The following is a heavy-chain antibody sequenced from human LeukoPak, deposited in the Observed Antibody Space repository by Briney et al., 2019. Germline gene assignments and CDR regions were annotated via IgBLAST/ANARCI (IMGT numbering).Heavy chain of an antibody. CDR1: GFTFSSYD. J-gene: IGHJ6*02. V-gene: IGHV3-13*01. Sequence: GGSLRLSCAASGFTFSSYDMHWVRQATGKGLEWVSAIGTAGDTYYPGSVKGRFTISRENAKNYLYLQMNSLRAGDTAVYYCARSPPTAYYYYYGMDVWGQGTTVTGSS. D-gene: IGHD4-17*01. CDR3: ARSPPTAYYYYYGMDV. CDR2: IGTAGDT.